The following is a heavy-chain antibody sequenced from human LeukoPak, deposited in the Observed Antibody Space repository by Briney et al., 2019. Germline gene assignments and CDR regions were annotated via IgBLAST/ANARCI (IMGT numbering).Heavy chain of an antibody. CDR3: ARDKGDYFYYGLDV. J-gene: IGHJ6*04. CDR1: VVSISSVPHY. CDR2: IYYSGST. D-gene: IGHD5-24*01. Sequence: SQTLSLTCSVSVVSISSVPHYWTWIRQHPGKGLEWIGYIYYSGSTYYNPSLESRVTISVDMSKNQFSLKLSSVTAADTAVYYCARDKGDYFYYGLDVWGKGTTVTVSS. V-gene: IGHV4-31*03.